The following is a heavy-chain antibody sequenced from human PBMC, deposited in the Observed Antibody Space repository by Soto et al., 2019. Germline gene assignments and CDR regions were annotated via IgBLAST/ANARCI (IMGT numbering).Heavy chain of an antibody. CDR2: IYYSGYT. Sequence: SETLSLTCTVSGGSITGSNYYWGWIRQPPGKGLEWIGSIYYSGYTYYNPSLKGRVTISVDTSKNQFSLRLGSVTAADTAVYYCARHDLTVTHVFDYWGQGTLVTVSS. CDR3: ARHDLTVTHVFDY. D-gene: IGHD4-4*01. J-gene: IGHJ4*02. V-gene: IGHV4-39*01. CDR1: GGSITGSNYY.